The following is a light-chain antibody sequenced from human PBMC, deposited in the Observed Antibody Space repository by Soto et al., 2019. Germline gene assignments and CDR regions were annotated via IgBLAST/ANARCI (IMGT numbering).Light chain of an antibody. V-gene: IGLV2-14*01. J-gene: IGLJ1*01. CDR1: SSDIGDYNY. Sequence: QSALTQPASVSGSTGQSITISCTGTSSDIGDYNYVSWYQQRPEKAPELMIYGVNNRPPGVSNRFSGSKSGNTASLTISGLQAEDEADYYCSSYTSSITYLFGTGTKVTVL. CDR2: GVN. CDR3: SSYTSSITYL.